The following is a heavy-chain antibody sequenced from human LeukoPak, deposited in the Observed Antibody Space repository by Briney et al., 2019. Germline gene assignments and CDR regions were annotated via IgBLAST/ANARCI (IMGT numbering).Heavy chain of an antibody. J-gene: IGHJ5*02. CDR3: ARRGHGDRGSFDP. V-gene: IGHV4-39*01. Sequence: PSETLSLTRTVPGCSISSRRYFWGCIRQPPGKGLEWIGNIYYSGSTYYNPSLKSRVTISVDTSKNQFSLRLSSVTAADTAVYYCARRGHGDRGSFDPWGQGTLVTVSS. CDR1: GCSISSRRYF. D-gene: IGHD4-17*01. CDR2: IYYSGST.